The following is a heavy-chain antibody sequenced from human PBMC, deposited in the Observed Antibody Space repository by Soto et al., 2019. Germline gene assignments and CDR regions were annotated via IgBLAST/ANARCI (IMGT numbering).Heavy chain of an antibody. J-gene: IGHJ4*02. CDR1: GFTFSSSA. D-gene: IGHD6-19*01. CDR3: ARDRVVAGIGEIDY. V-gene: IGHV3-30-3*01. Sequence: ESGGGVVQPGTSLRLSCAASGFTFSSSAMHWVRQAPGKGLEWVAVISFDGGNNYYADSVTGRFTISRDHSKNTLYLQMNSLRVEDTAVYYCARDRVVAGIGEIDYWGQGTLVTVSS. CDR2: ISFDGGNN.